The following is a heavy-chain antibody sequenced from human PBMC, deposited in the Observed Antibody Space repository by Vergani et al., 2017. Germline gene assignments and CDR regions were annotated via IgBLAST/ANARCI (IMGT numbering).Heavy chain of an antibody. CDR2: ISYDGNKK. D-gene: IGHD1-1*01. Sequence: QVQLVESGGGEVQPGRSLRLSCSAAGFPFSDYGVHWVRQAPGKGLELVSVISYDGNKKNYAESVMGRFTISRENSKNTVYLEMNDLRAEDTAVYYCARDFLTRVTTLDYYYMGVWGKGTTVTVSS. V-gene: IGHV3-30*03. CDR3: ARDFLTRVTTLDYYYMGV. J-gene: IGHJ6*03. CDR1: GFPFSDYG.